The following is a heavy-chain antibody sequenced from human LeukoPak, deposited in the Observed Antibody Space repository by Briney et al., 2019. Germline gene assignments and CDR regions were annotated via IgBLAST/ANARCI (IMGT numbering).Heavy chain of an antibody. V-gene: IGHV3-48*03. CDR3: ARDAAYGSGSYYTRWIPDY. J-gene: IGHJ4*02. D-gene: IGHD3-10*01. Sequence: PGGSLRLSCAASGFTFSTYEMNWVRQAPGKGLEWVSYINSGGSTIYYADSVKGRFTISRDNSKNTLYLQMNSLRAEDTAVYYCARDAAYGSGSYYTRWIPDYWGQGTLVTVSS. CDR1: GFTFSTYE. CDR2: INSGGSTI.